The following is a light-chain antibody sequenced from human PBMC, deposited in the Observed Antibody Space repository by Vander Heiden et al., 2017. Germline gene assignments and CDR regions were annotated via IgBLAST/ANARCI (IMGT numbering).Light chain of an antibody. J-gene: IGLJ3*02. CDR3: QSYDTSLSGWV. V-gene: IGLV1-40*01. Sequence: QSVLTQPPSLSAAPGQRVTISCTGSSSNIGARYDVHWYQQLPGTAPKLLIYGNTNRPSGVPDRFSGSKSGTSASLAITGLQAEDEAHYYCQSYDTSLSGWVFGGGTKLTVL. CDR1: SSNIGARYD. CDR2: GNT.